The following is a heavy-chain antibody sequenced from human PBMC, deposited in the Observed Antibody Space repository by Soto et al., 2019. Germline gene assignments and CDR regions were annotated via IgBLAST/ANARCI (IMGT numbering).Heavy chain of an antibody. CDR2: IYHSGST. CDR1: NGSISSAIYY. CDR3: AGRSSLASVQVYFGEISNYNWFDP. D-gene: IGHD3-10*01. V-gene: IGHV4-39*01. Sequence: ETLSLTCTVSNGSISSAIYYWGWIRQPPGKGLEWIGSIYHSGSTYYNPSLQGRVTISVDTSKNQFSLKLSSVTAADTAVYFCAGRSSLASVQVYFGEISNYNWFDPWGQGTLVTVPQ. J-gene: IGHJ5*02.